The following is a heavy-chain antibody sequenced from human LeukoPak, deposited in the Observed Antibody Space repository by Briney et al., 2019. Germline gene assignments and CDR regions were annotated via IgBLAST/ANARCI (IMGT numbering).Heavy chain of an antibody. V-gene: IGHV4-59*08. Sequence: SETLSLTCTVSGGSISTYYWSWIRQPPAQGLEWIGYIYYSGGTNYNPSLKSRVTISVDTSKNQFSLKLNSVTAADTALYYCARHEATAAAGDNWFDPWGQGTLVTVSS. J-gene: IGHJ5*02. CDR2: IYYSGGT. D-gene: IGHD6-13*01. CDR1: GGSISTYY. CDR3: ARHEATAAAGDNWFDP.